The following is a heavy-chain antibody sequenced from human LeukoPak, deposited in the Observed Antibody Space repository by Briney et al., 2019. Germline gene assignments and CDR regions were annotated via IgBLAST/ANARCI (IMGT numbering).Heavy chain of an antibody. J-gene: IGHJ4*02. D-gene: IGHD6-13*01. CDR1: GYIFTGYY. Sequence: ASVKVSCKASGYIFTGYYMHWVRQAPGQGLEWMGWINPNSGGTNYAQKFQGRVTMTRDTSISTAYMELTRLRSDDTAVYYCARAYGTSWYYFDYWGQGTLVTVSS. CDR2: INPNSGGT. CDR3: ARAYGTSWYYFDY. V-gene: IGHV1-2*02.